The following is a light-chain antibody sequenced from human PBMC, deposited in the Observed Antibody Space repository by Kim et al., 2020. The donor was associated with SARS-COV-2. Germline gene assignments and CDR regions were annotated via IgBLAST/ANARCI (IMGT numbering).Light chain of an antibody. Sequence: SPGERATLSCRASQSVSSNLAWYQQKPGQAPRLLIYGTSTRAPGIPARFSGSGSGTEFTLIISSLQSEDFAVYYCQQYHNWPPWTFGQGTKVEVK. CDR1: QSVSSN. CDR3: QQYHNWPPWT. CDR2: GTS. V-gene: IGKV3-15*01. J-gene: IGKJ1*01.